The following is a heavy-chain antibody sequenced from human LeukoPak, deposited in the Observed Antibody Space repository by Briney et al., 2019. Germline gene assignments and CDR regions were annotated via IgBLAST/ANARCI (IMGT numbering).Heavy chain of an antibody. Sequence: SETLSLTCAVSGGSITSGNWWSWVRQPPGKGLEWIGEIYHSGSTNYNPSLKSRVTISVDKSKNQFSLILNSVTAADTVVYYCARGVPAAGSIRFDPWGQGTLVTVSS. D-gene: IGHD6-13*01. V-gene: IGHV4-4*02. J-gene: IGHJ5*02. CDR3: ARGVPAAGSIRFDP. CDR2: IYHSGST. CDR1: GGSITSGNW.